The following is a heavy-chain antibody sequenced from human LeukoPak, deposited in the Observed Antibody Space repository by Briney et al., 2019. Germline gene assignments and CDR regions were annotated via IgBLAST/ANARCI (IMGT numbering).Heavy chain of an antibody. J-gene: IGHJ4*02. CDR2: IYYRRST. D-gene: IGHD6-13*01. CDR3: ARVREATIAPFFDY. Sequence: SETLSLTCTVSGDSISSGDYYWTWIRQHPGKGLEWIGCIYYRRSTYYNLSLKSRVIISADTSKNHFSLKLSSVTAADTAVYYCARVREATIAPFFDYWGQGILVTVSS. V-gene: IGHV4-31*03. CDR1: GDSISSGDYY.